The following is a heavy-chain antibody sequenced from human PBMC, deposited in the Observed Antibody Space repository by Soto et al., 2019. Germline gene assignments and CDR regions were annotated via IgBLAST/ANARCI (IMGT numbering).Heavy chain of an antibody. D-gene: IGHD5-12*01. V-gene: IGHV1-69*02. CDR1: GGTYSSYT. J-gene: IGHJ4*02. CDR3: ARQASGYSGYDYGGSFFDY. CDR2: IIPILGIA. Sequence: SVKASCKASGGTYSSYTISWVQQDPGQGLEWMGRIIPILGIANYAQKFQGRVTITADKSTSTAYMELSSLRSEDTAVYYCARQASGYSGYDYGGSFFDYWGQGTLVTVSS.